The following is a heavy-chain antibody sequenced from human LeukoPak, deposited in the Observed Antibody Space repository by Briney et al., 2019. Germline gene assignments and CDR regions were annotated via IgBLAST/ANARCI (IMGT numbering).Heavy chain of an antibody. Sequence: ASVKVSCKASGGTFSSYAISWVRQAPGQGLEWMGGIIPIFGTANYAQKFQGRVTITADESTSTAYMELSSLRSEDTAVYYCARTERWLQLRYYFDYWGQGTLVAVSS. D-gene: IGHD5-24*01. CDR1: GGTFSSYA. J-gene: IGHJ4*02. CDR2: IIPIFGTA. CDR3: ARTERWLQLRYYFDY. V-gene: IGHV1-69*13.